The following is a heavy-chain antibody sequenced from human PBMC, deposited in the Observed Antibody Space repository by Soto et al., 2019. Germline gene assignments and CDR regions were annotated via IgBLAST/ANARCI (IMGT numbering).Heavy chain of an antibody. J-gene: IGHJ6*02. V-gene: IGHV1-69*13. D-gene: IGHD4-4*01. CDR2: IIPIFGTA. Sequence: ASVKVSCKASGGTFSSYAISWVRQAPGQGLEWMGGIIPIFGTANYAQKFQGRVTITADESTSTAYMELSSLRSEDTAVYYCARDRKIEGETGNYLSYYYYGMDVWGQGTTVTVSS. CDR1: GGTFSSYA. CDR3: ARDRKIEGETGNYLSYYYYGMDV.